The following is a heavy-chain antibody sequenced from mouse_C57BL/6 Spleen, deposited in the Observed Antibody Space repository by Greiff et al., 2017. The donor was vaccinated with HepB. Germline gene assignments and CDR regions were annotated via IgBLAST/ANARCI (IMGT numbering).Heavy chain of an antibody. V-gene: IGHV5-17*01. D-gene: IGHD1-1*01. J-gene: IGHJ1*03. Sequence: EVKLVESGGGLVKPGGSLKLSCAASGFTFSDYGMHWVRQAPEKGLEWVAYISSGSSTIYYADTVKGRFTISRDNAKNTLFLQMTSLRSEDTAMYYCARPPYYYGSREPYWYFDVWGTGTTVTVSS. CDR3: ARPPYYYGSREPYWYFDV. CDR2: ISSGSSTI. CDR1: GFTFSDYG.